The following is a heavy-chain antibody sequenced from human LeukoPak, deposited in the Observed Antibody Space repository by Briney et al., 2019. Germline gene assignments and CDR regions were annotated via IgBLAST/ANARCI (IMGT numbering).Heavy chain of an antibody. D-gene: IGHD3-10*01. J-gene: IGHJ3*02. V-gene: IGHV3-23*01. CDR1: GFTFSSYA. CDR2: ISGSGGST. CDR3: ARVITMVGGVVIGDTFDI. Sequence: GGSLRLSCAASGFTFSSYAMSWVRQAPGKGLEWVSAISGSGGSTYYADSVKGRFTISRDNSKNTLYLQMNSLRAEDTAVYYCARVITMVGGVVIGDTFDIWGQGTMVTVSS.